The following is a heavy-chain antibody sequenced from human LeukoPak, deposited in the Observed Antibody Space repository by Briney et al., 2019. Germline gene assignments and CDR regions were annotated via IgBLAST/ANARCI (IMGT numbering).Heavy chain of an antibody. CDR2: IYYSGST. V-gene: IGHV4-31*03. CDR1: GGSISSGGYY. J-gene: IGHJ4*02. Sequence: PSETLSLTCTVSGGSISSGGYYWSWIRQHPGKGLEWIGYIYYSGSTYYNPSLKSRVTISVDTSKNQFSLKLSSVTAADTAVYYCARHSSGWSHFGYWGQGTLVTVSS. D-gene: IGHD6-19*01. CDR3: ARHSSGWSHFGY.